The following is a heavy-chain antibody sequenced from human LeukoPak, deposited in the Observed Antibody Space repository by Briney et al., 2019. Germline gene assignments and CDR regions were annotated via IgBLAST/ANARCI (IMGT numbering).Heavy chain of an antibody. CDR3: AKDNGVVVTATPYYFDY. CDR1: GFTFSSYG. CDR2: ISYDGSNK. V-gene: IGHV3-30*18. J-gene: IGHJ4*02. D-gene: IGHD2-21*02. Sequence: PGRSLRLSCAASGFTFSSYGMHWVRQAPGKGLEWVAVISYDGSNKYYADSVKGRFTISRDNSKNTLYLQMNSLRAEDTAVYYCAKDNGVVVTATPYYFDYWGQGTLVTVSS.